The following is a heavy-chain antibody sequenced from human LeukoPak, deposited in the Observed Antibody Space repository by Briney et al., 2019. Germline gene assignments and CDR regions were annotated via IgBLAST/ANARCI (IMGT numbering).Heavy chain of an antibody. CDR3: AGNVEF. J-gene: IGHJ4*02. Sequence: GGSLRLSCAASGFTLSSYWMTWVRQAPGKGLEWVANIKQDGSEEYYVDSVKGRFTISRDNAKNSLYLQMNSLRAEDTAVYYCAGNVEFWGQGTLVTVSS. D-gene: IGHD5-24*01. CDR2: IKQDGSEE. V-gene: IGHV3-7*02. CDR1: GFTLSSYW.